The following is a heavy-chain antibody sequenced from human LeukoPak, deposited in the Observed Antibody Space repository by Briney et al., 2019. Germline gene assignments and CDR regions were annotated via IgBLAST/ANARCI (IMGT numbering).Heavy chain of an antibody. CDR3: ARDGEVGYNPLYAFDI. V-gene: IGHV4-59*01. CDR1: GVSISSYY. Sequence: SETLSLTCTVSGVSISSYYWSWIRQPPGKGLEWIGYFYYSGSTNYNPSLKSRVTISVDTSKNQFSLKLSSVTAADTAVYYCARDGEVGYNPLYAFDIWGQGTMVTVSS. CDR2: FYYSGST. J-gene: IGHJ3*02. D-gene: IGHD5-24*01.